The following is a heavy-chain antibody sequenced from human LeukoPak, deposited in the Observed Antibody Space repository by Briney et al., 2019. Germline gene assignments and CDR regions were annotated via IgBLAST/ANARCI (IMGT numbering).Heavy chain of an antibody. CDR2: ISSGSNYI. CDR1: GFTFSIYS. J-gene: IGHJ4*02. Sequence: GGSLRLSCAASGFTFSIYSMNWVRQAPGKGPEWVSSISSGSNYIYYADSVKGRFTISRDNSKNTLYLQMNSLRADDTAVYYCANLYGDYPDYWGQGTLVTVSS. CDR3: ANLYGDYPDY. V-gene: IGHV3-21*01. D-gene: IGHD4-17*01.